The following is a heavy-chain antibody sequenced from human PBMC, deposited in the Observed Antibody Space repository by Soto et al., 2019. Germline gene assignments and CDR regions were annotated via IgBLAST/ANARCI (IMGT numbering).Heavy chain of an antibody. CDR1: GFTFSTYA. D-gene: IGHD3-10*01. CDR3: ARVLNNYGSGSYYLDN. Sequence: EVQLVESGGGLVKPRGSLRLSCAGSGFTFSTYAMNWVRRAPGKGLEWVSSISSGSSYIYYAGSVKGRFTISRDNSKNSLYLQMNSLRAEDTAVYYCARVLNNYGSGSYYLDNWGQGTLVTVSS. J-gene: IGHJ4*02. V-gene: IGHV3-21*06. CDR2: ISSGSSYI.